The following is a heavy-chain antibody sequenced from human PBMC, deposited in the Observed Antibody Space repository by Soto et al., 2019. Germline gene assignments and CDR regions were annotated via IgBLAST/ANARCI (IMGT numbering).Heavy chain of an antibody. Sequence: AGGSLRLSCAASGFTFDDYTMHWVRQAPGKGLEWVSLISWDGGSTYYADSVKGRFTISRDNSKNSLYLQMNSLRTEDTALYYCAKDLGRSSSAYYYYGMDVWGQGTTVTVSS. CDR3: AKDLGRSSSAYYYYGMDV. J-gene: IGHJ6*02. V-gene: IGHV3-43*01. CDR2: ISWDGGST. D-gene: IGHD6-6*01. CDR1: GFTFDDYT.